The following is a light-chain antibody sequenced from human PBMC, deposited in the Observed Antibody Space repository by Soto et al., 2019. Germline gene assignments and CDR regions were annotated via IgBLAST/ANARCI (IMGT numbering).Light chain of an antibody. CDR1: QNIHTN. Sequence: VLTRSPGTLSLSPGERATLSCRAGQNIHTNLAWYQQKPGQAPRLLLYGASTRATGIPVRFSGSGFGTEFTLTISSLQSEDFAVYYCQQYKNWPLFGQGTRLEIK. CDR3: QQYKNWPL. J-gene: IGKJ5*01. V-gene: IGKV3-15*01. CDR2: GAS.